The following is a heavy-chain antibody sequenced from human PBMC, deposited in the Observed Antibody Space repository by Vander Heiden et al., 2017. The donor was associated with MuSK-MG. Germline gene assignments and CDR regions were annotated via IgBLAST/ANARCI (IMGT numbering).Heavy chain of an antibody. Sequence: QVQRVQSGAEVKKPGSSVKVSCKASGVAFSDYPLTWVPPAPGQRLEGMGGIIPVFGTGHYAQKFQGRVTITADELTSTAYMELTSLRSEDTAVYYCARAAFIECSGGNCHDYDYYGMDVWGQGTTVTVSS. V-gene: IGHV1-69*01. D-gene: IGHD2-15*01. CDR3: ARAAFIECSGGNCHDYDYYGMDV. CDR2: IIPVFGTG. J-gene: IGHJ6*02. CDR1: GVAFSDYP.